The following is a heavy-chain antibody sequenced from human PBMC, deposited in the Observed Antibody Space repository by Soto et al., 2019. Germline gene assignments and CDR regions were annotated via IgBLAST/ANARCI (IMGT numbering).Heavy chain of an antibody. CDR3: VREGWEYQLPYYYYYGMDV. J-gene: IGHJ6*02. Sequence: SETLSLTCAVYGGSFSGYYWSWIRQPPGKGLEWIGEINHSGSTNYNPSLKSRVTISVDTSKNQFSLKVSSVTAADTAVYYCVREGWEYQLPYYYYYGMDVWGQGTTVT. V-gene: IGHV4-34*01. CDR2: INHSGST. D-gene: IGHD2-2*01. CDR1: GGSFSGYY.